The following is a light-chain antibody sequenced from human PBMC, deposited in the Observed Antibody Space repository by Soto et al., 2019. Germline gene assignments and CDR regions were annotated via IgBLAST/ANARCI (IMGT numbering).Light chain of an antibody. J-gene: IGKJ2*01. CDR2: SAS. Sequence: EIVLTQSPGTLSLSPGERATLSCRASQSVRSSHLGWYQQKPGQAPRLLIYSASSRATGVPDRFSGSGSGTDFPLTISRLKPEDFALDYCHHYVSAGTFGQGTTLEI. CDR3: HHYVSAGT. V-gene: IGKV3-20*01. CDR1: QSVRSSH.